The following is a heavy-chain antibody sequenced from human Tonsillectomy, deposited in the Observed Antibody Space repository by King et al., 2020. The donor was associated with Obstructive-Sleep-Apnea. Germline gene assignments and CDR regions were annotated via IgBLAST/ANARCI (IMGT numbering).Heavy chain of an antibody. CDR2: ISSSGGST. CDR1: GFTFSSYA. V-gene: IGHV3-23*04. Sequence: VQLVESGGGLVQPGGSLRLSCAASGFTFSSYAMSWVRQAPGKGLEWVSAISSSGGSTYYADSVKGRFTISRDNSKNTLYLQMNSLRAEDTAVYYCAKDPPYYYGSGSYYNSAIDYWGQGTLVTVSS. CDR3: AKDPPYYYGSGSYYNSAIDY. D-gene: IGHD3-10*01. J-gene: IGHJ4*02.